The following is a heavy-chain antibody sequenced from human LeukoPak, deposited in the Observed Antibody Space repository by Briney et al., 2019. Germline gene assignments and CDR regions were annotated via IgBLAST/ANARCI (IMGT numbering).Heavy chain of an antibody. CDR2: IYPGDSDT. V-gene: IGHV5-51*01. Sequence: GESLKISCKGSGYSFTSYWIGWVRQMPGKGLEWMGIIYPGDSDTRYSPSFQGQVTISADKSISTAYLQWSSLKASDTAMYYCARLGVVVPAAIKGDAFDIWGQGTMVTVSS. CDR3: ARLGVVVPAAIKGDAFDI. CDR1: GYSFTSYW. D-gene: IGHD2-2*02. J-gene: IGHJ3*02.